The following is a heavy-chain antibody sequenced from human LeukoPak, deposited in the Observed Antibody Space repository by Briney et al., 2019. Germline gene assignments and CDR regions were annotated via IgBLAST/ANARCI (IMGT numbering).Heavy chain of an antibody. V-gene: IGHV1-2*02. CDR2: INPNSGDT. J-gene: IGHJ4*02. CDR3: VREGMTTVVSTFDY. CDR1: GFTFTGYY. D-gene: IGHD4-23*01. Sequence: ASVKVSCKASGFTFTGYYMHWVRQAPGQGLEWKGWINPNSGDTNYAQKFQGRVTMTRDTSITTAYMELSRLRLDDTAVYYCVREGMTTVVSTFDYWGQGTLVTVSS.